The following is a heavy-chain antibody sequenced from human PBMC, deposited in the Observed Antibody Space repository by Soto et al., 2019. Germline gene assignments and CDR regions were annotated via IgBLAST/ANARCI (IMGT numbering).Heavy chain of an antibody. CDR1: EFTFRNYW. D-gene: IGHD3-9*01. CDR3: ARGSTGILTNYALPL. Sequence: EVQLVESGGDLVQPGGSLRLSCAASEFTFRNYWMTWVRQAPGKGLEWVANIKQDGSEKYYVDSVKGRFTISRDNAKNSRYLQMSSLRAEDTAMYYCARGSTGILTNYALPLWGQGTLVIVSS. CDR2: IKQDGSEK. V-gene: IGHV3-7*03. J-gene: IGHJ4*02.